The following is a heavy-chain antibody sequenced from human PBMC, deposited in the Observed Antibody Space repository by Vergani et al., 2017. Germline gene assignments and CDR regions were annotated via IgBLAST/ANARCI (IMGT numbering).Heavy chain of an antibody. J-gene: IGHJ5*02. V-gene: IGHV4-39*07. D-gene: IGHD6-13*01. CDR2: IYYSGST. CDR3: ARDSIAAAGTFDP. Sequence: QLQLQESGPGLVKPSETLSLTCTVSGGSISSSSYYWGWIRQPPGKGLEWIGSIYYSGSTYYNPSLKSRVTISVDTSKNQFSLKLSSVTAADTAVYYCARDSIAAAGTFDPWGQGTLVTVSS. CDR1: GGSISSSSYY.